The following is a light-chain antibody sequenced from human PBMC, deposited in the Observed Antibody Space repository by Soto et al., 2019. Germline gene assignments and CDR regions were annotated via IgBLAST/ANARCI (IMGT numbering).Light chain of an antibody. CDR1: QSVNSD. V-gene: IGKV3-15*01. Sequence: ETVMTQSPATLSVSPGERATLSCSASQSVNSDLAWYQKKPGQAPRLLLYGASTRATGIPARFSGGGSGTEFTLTISSLQSEYFAVYDCQNNNNWPRTFGQGTKVEIK. J-gene: IGKJ1*01. CDR2: GAS. CDR3: QNNNNWPRT.